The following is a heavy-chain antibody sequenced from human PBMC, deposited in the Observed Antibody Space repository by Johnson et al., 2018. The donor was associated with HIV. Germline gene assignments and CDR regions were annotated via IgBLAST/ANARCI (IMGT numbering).Heavy chain of an antibody. CDR3: ATSVEQWLVWNAFDI. CDR1: GFTFSSYG. CDR2: IRYDGSNK. D-gene: IGHD6-19*01. J-gene: IGHJ3*02. V-gene: IGHV3-30*02. Sequence: VQLVESGGGVVQPGGSLRLSCVASGFTFSSYGMHWVRQAPGKGLEWVAFIRYDGSNKYYADSVKGRFTISRDNSKNTLYLQMNSLRAEDTAVYYCATSVEQWLVWNAFDIWGQGTMVTVSS.